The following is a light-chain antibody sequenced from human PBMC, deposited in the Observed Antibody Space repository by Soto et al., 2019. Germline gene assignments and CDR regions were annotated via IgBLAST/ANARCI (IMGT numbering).Light chain of an antibody. CDR3: QQRSNWAT. Sequence: EIVLTQSPGTLSLSPGERTTLSCRASQSISRYLAWYQQKPGQAPRLLIYGASTRATGIPARFSGSGSGTDFTLTISSLEPEDFAVYYCQQRSNWATFGQGTRLEIK. CDR2: GAS. CDR1: QSISRY. V-gene: IGKV3-11*01. J-gene: IGKJ5*01.